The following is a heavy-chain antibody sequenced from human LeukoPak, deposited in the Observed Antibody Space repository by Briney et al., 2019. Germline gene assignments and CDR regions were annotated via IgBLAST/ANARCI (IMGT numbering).Heavy chain of an antibody. V-gene: IGHV1-46*01. CDR2: INPSGGST. Sequence: ASVKVSCKASGYTFTSYYMHWVRQAPGQGLEWMGIINPSGGSTSYAQKFQGRVTMTRDMSTSTVYMELSSLRSEDKAVYYCAGDPAAGPNHYYYMHGWGKGTTATVS. D-gene: IGHD6-13*01. CDR3: AGDPAAGPNHYYYMHG. CDR1: GYTFTSYY. J-gene: IGHJ6*03.